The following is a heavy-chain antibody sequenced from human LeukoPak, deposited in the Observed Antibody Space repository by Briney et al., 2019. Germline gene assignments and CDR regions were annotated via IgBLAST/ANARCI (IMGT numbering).Heavy chain of an antibody. D-gene: IGHD3-16*02. V-gene: IGHV4-34*01. CDR2: INHSGST. J-gene: IGHJ4*02. Sequence: SETLSLTCAVYGGSFSGYYWSWIRQPPGKGLEWIGEINHSGSTNYNPSLKSRVTISVDTSKNQFSLKLSSVTAADTAVYCCARRRILIGTDFDYWGQGTLVTVSS. CDR3: ARRRILIGTDFDY. CDR1: GGSFSGYY.